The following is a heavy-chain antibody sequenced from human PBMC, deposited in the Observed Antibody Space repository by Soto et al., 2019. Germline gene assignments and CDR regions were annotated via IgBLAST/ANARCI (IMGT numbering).Heavy chain of an antibody. J-gene: IGHJ6*02. CDR3: VRGGFHLYGLDV. CDR1: GFAFNTYW. V-gene: IGHV3-74*01. Sequence: GSLRLSCAASGFAFNTYWMHWVRQLPGKGLVWVSRINSDGRITNPADSVKGRFTISRDNAKNTLYLQMNSLRVEDTAVYYCVRGGFHLYGLDVWGQGTSVTVSS. CDR2: INSDGRIT.